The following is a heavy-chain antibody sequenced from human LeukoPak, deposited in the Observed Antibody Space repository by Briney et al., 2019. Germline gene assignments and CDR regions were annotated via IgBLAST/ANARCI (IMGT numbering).Heavy chain of an antibody. CDR2: IIPIFGTA. CDR1: GGTFSSYA. D-gene: IGHD3-9*01. Sequence: ASVKVSCKASGGTFSSYAISWVRQAPGQGLEWMGGIIPIFGTANYAQKFQGRVTITADKSTSTAYMELSSLRSEDTAVYYCARDSKLRVLRCFDWFPHWFDPWGQGTLVTVSS. V-gene: IGHV1-69*06. J-gene: IGHJ5*02. CDR3: ARDSKLRVLRCFDWFPHWFDP.